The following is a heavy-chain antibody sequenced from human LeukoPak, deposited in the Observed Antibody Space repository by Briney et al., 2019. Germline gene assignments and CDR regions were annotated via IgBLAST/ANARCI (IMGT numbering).Heavy chain of an antibody. CDR1: GDSISSYY. CDR3: AKRGVVIRVILVGFHKQAYYFDS. D-gene: IGHD3-22*01. V-gene: IGHV3-23*01. Sequence: ETLSLTCTVSGDSISSYYWSWVRQPPGKGLEWVAGISDTGGSTNYADSVKGRFTISRDKPKNTLYLQMNSLRAEDTAVYFCAKRGVVIRVILVGFHKQAYYFDSWGQEALVTVSS. CDR2: ISDTGGST. J-gene: IGHJ4*02.